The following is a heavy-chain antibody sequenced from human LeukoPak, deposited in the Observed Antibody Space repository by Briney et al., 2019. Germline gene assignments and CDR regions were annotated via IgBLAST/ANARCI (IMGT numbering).Heavy chain of an antibody. CDR3: AWVPAAHDAFDI. D-gene: IGHD2-2*01. CDR1: GFTFSSYA. CDR2: VSSSSSTI. J-gene: IGHJ3*02. Sequence: GGSLRLSCIASGFTFSSYAMSWVRQAPGKGLEWVSYVSSSSSTIYYADSVKGRFTISRDNAKNSLYLQMNSLRDEDTAVYYCAWVPAAHDAFDIWGQGTMVTVSS. V-gene: IGHV3-48*02.